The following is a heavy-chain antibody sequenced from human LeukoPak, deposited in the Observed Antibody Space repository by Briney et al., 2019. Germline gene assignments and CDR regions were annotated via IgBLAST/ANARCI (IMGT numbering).Heavy chain of an antibody. D-gene: IGHD3-10*01. CDR2: MNPNSGNT. Sequence: ASVKVSCKASGYTFTSYDINWVRQATGQGLEWMGWMNPNSGNTGYAQKFQGRVTMTRNTSISTAYMELSSLRSEDTAVYYCARARSGSYYNNWVDPWGQGTLVTVSS. CDR3: ARARSGSYYNNWVDP. J-gene: IGHJ5*02. V-gene: IGHV1-8*01. CDR1: GYTFTSYD.